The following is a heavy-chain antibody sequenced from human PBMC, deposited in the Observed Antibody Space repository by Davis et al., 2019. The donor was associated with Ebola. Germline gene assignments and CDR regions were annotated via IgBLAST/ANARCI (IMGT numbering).Heavy chain of an antibody. CDR2: IKQDGSEK. D-gene: IGHD1-14*01. V-gene: IGHV3-7*01. Sequence: GGSLRLSCAASGFTFSSYWMNWVRQAPGKGLEWVANIKQDGSEKYYVDSVKGRFTISRDNAKNSLYLQMNSLRAEDTAVYYCASGKPGHHAPYWGQGTLVTVSS. CDR3: ASGKPGHHAPY. J-gene: IGHJ4*02. CDR1: GFTFSSYW.